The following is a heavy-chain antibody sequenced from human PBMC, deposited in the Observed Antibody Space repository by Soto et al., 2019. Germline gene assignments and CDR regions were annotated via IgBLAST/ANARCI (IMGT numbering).Heavy chain of an antibody. V-gene: IGHV5-51*01. CDR3: ARHMSNFRYYYYAMDV. J-gene: IGHJ6*02. D-gene: IGHD3-16*01. Sequence: PGESLKISCKGSGYTFTDYWIGWVRQLPGKGLEWMGIIYPGDSDTRYSPSFQGHVTITVDKSTNTDYLQWNTLRASDTSMYYCARHMSNFRYYYYAMDVWGQGTEVTVS. CDR2: IYPGDSDT. CDR1: GYTFTDYW.